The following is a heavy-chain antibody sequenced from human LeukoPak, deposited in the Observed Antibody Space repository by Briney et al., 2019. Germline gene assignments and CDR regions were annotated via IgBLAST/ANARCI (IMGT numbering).Heavy chain of an antibody. Sequence: PGGSLRLSCAASGFTFSSYGMHWVRQAPGKGLEWVAVIWYDGSDKYYADSMKGRFTISRDNSKNTLYLQMNSLRAEDTAVYYCAKEASIVVITTTGAFDIWGQGTMVTVSS. V-gene: IGHV3-33*06. CDR3: AKEASIVVITTTGAFDI. D-gene: IGHD3-22*01. CDR1: GFTFSSYG. CDR2: IWYDGSDK. J-gene: IGHJ3*02.